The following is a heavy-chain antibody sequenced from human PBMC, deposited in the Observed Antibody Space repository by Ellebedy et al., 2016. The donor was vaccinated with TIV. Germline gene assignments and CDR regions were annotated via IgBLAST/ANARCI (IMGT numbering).Heavy chain of an antibody. J-gene: IGHJ4*02. D-gene: IGHD1-7*01. V-gene: IGHV3-21*01. Sequence: GESLKISXAASGFTFSTYTMDWVRQAPGKGLEWVSSISISSDLIFYADSVRGRATISRDNAKNSVYLQISSLRADDTAVYYCARNVNYAHDYWGQGTLVTVFS. CDR2: ISISSDLI. CDR1: GFTFSTYT. CDR3: ARNVNYAHDY.